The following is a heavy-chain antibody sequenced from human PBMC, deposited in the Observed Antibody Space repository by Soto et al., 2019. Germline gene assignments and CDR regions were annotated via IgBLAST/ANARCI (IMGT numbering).Heavy chain of an antibody. CDR1: GGSFSGYY. J-gene: IGHJ6*02. V-gene: IGHV4-34*01. D-gene: IGHD2-2*01. Sequence: KTSETLSLTCAVYGGSFSGYYWSWIRQPPGKGLEWIGEINHSGSTNYNPSLKSRVTISVDTSKNQFSLKLSSVTAADTAVYYCARTQRYYYYYYGMDVWGQGTTVTVSS. CDR2: INHSGST. CDR3: ARTQRYYYYYYGMDV.